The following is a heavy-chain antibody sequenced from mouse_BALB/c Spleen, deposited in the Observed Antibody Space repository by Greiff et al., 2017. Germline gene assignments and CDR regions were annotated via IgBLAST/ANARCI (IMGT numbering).Heavy chain of an antibody. Sequence: QVQLQQSGAELVRPGASVTLSCKASGYTFTDYEMHWVKQTPVHGLEWIGAIDPETGGTAYNQKFKGKATLTADKSSSTAYMELRSLTSEDSAVYYCTRGDYGYDFDYWGQGTTLTVSS. CDR3: TRGDYGYDFDY. CDR1: GYTFTDYE. D-gene: IGHD1-2*01. J-gene: IGHJ2*01. V-gene: IGHV1-15*01. CDR2: IDPETGGT.